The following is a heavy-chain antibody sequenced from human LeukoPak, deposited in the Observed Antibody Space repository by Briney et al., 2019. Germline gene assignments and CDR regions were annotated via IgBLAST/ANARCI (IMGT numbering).Heavy chain of an antibody. V-gene: IGHV4-4*07. CDR2: IYTSGST. D-gene: IGHD6-6*01. CDR1: GGSISSYY. Sequence: SETLSLTCTVSGGSISSYYWSWIRQPAGKGLKWIGRIYTSGSTNYNPSLKSRVTMSVDTSKNQFSLKLSSVTAADTAVYYCARTLYSSSSAYFQHWGQGTLVTVSS. J-gene: IGHJ1*01. CDR3: ARTLYSSSSAYFQH.